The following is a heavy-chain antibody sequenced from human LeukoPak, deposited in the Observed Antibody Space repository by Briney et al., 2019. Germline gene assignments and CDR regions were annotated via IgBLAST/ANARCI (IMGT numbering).Heavy chain of an antibody. CDR2: ISYDGSNI. Sequence: GGSLRLSCAVSGFTFSSYGMHWVRQAPGKGLEWVAVISYDGSNIYYADSVKGRFTISRDNSKNTLYLQMNRLRAEDTAVYYCAKEGYYYDSSGYNYYYGMDVWGQGTTVTVSS. V-gene: IGHV3-30*18. CDR3: AKEGYYYDSSGYNYYYGMDV. J-gene: IGHJ6*02. D-gene: IGHD3-22*01. CDR1: GFTFSSYG.